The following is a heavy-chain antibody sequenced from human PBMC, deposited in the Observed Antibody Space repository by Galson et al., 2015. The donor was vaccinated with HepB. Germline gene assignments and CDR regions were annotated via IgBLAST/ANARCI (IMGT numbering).Heavy chain of an antibody. V-gene: IGHV4-39*01. CDR1: GGSISSSSYY. D-gene: IGHD4-17*01. CDR3: ACDYGDYSYEY. Sequence: LSLTCTVSGGSISSSSYYWGWIRQPPGKGLEWIGNIYYSGITYYNPSLKSRVTISVDTSKNQFSLKLTSVTAADTAVYHCACDYGDYSYEYWGQGTLVTVSS. CDR2: IYYSGIT. J-gene: IGHJ4*02.